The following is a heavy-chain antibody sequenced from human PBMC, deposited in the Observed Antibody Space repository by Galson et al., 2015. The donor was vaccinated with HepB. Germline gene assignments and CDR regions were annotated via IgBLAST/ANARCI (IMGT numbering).Heavy chain of an antibody. V-gene: IGHV3-48*02. Sequence: SLRLSCAASGFTFSSYSMNWVRQAPGKGLEWVSFISSGSSEIYYADSVKGRFTVSRDNAKNSLSLQMNSLRDEDTAVYYCAKGGYYDFWSAYDSWGQGALVTVSS. CDR2: ISSGSSEI. D-gene: IGHD3-3*01. CDR1: GFTFSSYS. J-gene: IGHJ4*02. CDR3: AKGGYYDFWSAYDS.